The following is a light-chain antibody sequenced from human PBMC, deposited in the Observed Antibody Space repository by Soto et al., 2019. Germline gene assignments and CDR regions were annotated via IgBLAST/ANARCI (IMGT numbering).Light chain of an antibody. CDR2: DAS. CDR3: QQRRNWPSFT. J-gene: IGKJ3*01. Sequence: EIVLTQSPATLSLSPGERATLSCRASKSVSSYLAWYQQKPGQAPRLPIYDASNRATGIPARFSGSGSGTYFSLTISSLEPEDFAVYSCQQRRNWPSFTLGPGTKVDIK. V-gene: IGKV3-11*01. CDR1: KSVSSY.